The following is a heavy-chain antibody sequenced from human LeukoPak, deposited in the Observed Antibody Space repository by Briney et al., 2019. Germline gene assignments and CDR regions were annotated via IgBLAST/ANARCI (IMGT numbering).Heavy chain of an antibody. CDR3: ARGGKGSGWYGPKNAFDI. J-gene: IGHJ3*02. Sequence: TGGSLRLSCAASGFTLSTYAMSWVRQTPGKGLEWVAATSSSDAGTYHADSVRGRFTISRDNSKNTLYLQMNSLRAEDTAVYYCARGGKGSGWYGPKNAFDIWGQGTMVTVSS. V-gene: IGHV3-23*01. D-gene: IGHD6-19*01. CDR1: GFTLSTYA. CDR2: TSSSDAGT.